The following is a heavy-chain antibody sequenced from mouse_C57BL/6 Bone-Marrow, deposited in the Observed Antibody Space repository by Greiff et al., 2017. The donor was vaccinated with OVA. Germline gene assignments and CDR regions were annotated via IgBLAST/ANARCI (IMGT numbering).Heavy chain of an antibody. D-gene: IGHD3-2*02. CDR2: IYPGSGST. V-gene: IGHV1-55*01. Sequence: QVQLQQSGAELVKPGASVKMSCKASGYTFTSYWITWVKQRPGQGLEWIGDIYPGSGSTNYNEKFKSKATLTVDTSSSTAYMQLSSLTSEDSAVYYCASLQLRLLAMDYWGQGTSVTVSS. CDR1: GYTFTSYW. CDR3: ASLQLRLLAMDY. J-gene: IGHJ4*01.